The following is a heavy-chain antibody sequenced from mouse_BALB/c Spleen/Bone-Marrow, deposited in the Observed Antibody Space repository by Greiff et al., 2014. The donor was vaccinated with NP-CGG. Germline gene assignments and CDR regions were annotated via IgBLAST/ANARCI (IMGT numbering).Heavy chain of an antibody. D-gene: IGHD2-1*01. CDR3: ARDENYYGNYGTMDY. V-gene: IGHV2-9*02. J-gene: IGHJ4*01. Sequence: VKLMESGPGLVAPSQSLSITCTVSGFSLTSYGVHWVRQPPGKGLEWLGVIWAGGSTNYNSARMSRLSISKDSSKSQVFLKMNSLQTDDTAMYYCARDENYYGNYGTMDYWGQGTSVTVSS. CDR1: GFSLTSYG. CDR2: IWAGGST.